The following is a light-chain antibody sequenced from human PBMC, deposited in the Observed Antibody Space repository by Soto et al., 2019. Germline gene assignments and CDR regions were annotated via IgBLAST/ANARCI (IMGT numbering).Light chain of an antibody. CDR1: SSDVGAYNY. V-gene: IGLV2-8*01. CDR3: NSDAGRNNVV. CDR2: EVS. J-gene: IGLJ2*01. Sequence: QSVLTQPPSASGSPGQSVTISCTGTSSDVGAYNYVSWYQQHPGKAPKLMIYEVSKRPSGVPDRFSGSKSGNTASLTVSGRQAEDEADYYCNSDAGRNNVVFGGGTKLTVL.